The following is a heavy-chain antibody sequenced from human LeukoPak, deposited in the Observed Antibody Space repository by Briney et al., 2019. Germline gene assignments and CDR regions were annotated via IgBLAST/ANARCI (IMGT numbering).Heavy chain of an antibody. J-gene: IGHJ4*02. CDR1: GFTFDDYA. Sequence: GGSLRLSCAASGFTFDDYAMHWVRQAPGKGLEWASLISWDGGSTYYADSVKGRFTISRDNSKNSLYLQMNSLRAEDTALYYCATERQKYFDYWGQGTLVTVSS. CDR3: ATERQKYFDY. V-gene: IGHV3-43D*03. CDR2: ISWDGGST.